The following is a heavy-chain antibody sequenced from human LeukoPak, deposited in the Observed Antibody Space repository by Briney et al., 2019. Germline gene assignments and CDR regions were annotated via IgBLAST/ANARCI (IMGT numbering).Heavy chain of an antibody. Sequence: GGSLRLSCAASGFTFSSYAMHWVRQAPGKGLEYVSAISSNGGSTYYAHSVKGRFTISRDNSKNTLYLQMGSLRAEDMAVYYCARALRGFDYWGQGTLVTVSS. V-gene: IGHV3-64*01. CDR1: GFTFSSYA. J-gene: IGHJ4*02. CDR3: ARALRGFDY. CDR2: ISSNGGST. D-gene: IGHD2-15*01.